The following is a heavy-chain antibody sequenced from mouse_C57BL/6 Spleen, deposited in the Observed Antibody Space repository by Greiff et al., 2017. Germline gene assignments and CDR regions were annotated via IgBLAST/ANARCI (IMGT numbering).Heavy chain of an antibody. V-gene: IGHV1-69*01. Sequence: VQLQQPGAELVMPGASVKLSCKASGYTFTSYWMHWVKQRPGQGLEWIGEIDPSDSYTNYNQKFKGKSTLTVDKSSSTAYMQLSSLTSEDSAVYYCARWGTTVAYYFDYWGQGTTLTVSS. J-gene: IGHJ2*01. D-gene: IGHD1-1*01. CDR3: ARWGTTVAYYFDY. CDR2: IDPSDSYT. CDR1: GYTFTSYW.